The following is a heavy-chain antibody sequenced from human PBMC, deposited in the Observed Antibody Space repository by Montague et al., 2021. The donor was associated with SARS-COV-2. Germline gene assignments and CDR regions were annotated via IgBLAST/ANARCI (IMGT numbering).Heavy chain of an antibody. CDR2: IYYSGST. CDR3: ARGVTMIVVVMRYNWFDP. Sequence: SETLSLTCTVSGGSISSYYWSWIRQPPGKGLEWIGSIYYSGSTYYNPSLKSRVTISVDTSKNQFSLKLSSVTAADTAVYYCARGVTMIVVVMRYNWFDPWGQGTLVTVSS. CDR1: GGSISSYY. J-gene: IGHJ5*02. V-gene: IGHV4-59*05. D-gene: IGHD3-22*01.